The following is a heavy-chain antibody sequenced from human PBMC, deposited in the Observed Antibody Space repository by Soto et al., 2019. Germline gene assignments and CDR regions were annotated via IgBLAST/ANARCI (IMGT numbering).Heavy chain of an antibody. CDR1: GYTLTSYY. V-gene: IGHV1-46*01. CDR3: ARVFWSGYAMDY. D-gene: IGHD3-3*01. J-gene: IGHJ4*02. Sequence: ASVKVSCKASGYTLTSYYMHWVRQAPGQGLEWMGIINPSGGSTSYAQKFQGRVTMTRDTSTSTVYMELSSLRSEDTAVYYGARVFWSGYAMDYWGQGTLVTVSS. CDR2: INPSGGST.